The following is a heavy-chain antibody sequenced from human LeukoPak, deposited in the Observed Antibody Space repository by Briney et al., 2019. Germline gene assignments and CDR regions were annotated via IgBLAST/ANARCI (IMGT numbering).Heavy chain of an antibody. CDR1: GFTFSSYW. CDR3: AKDLKSMVRGACVDA. CDR2: ITYDGYYK. D-gene: IGHD3-10*01. Sequence: GGSLRLSCVASGFTFSSYWMSWVRQAPGKGLEWVAVITYDGYYKYYADSVKGRFTISSDNSKNTLFLQMNSLRAEDTAVYYCAKDLKSMVRGACVDAWGQGTTVTVSS. J-gene: IGHJ6*02. V-gene: IGHV3-30*18.